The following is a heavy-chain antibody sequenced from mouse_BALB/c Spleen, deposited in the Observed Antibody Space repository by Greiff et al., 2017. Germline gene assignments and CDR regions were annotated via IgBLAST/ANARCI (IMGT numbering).Heavy chain of an antibody. Sequence: VQLQQSGAELVRPGTSVKVSCKASGYAFTNYLIEWVKQRPGQGLEWIGVINPGSGGTNYNEKFKGKATLTADKSSSTAYMQLSSLTSDDSAVYFCARESGSSYRNWFAYWGQGTLVTVSA. J-gene: IGHJ3*01. CDR2: INPGSGGT. CDR3: ARESGSSYRNWFAY. CDR1: GYAFTNYL. D-gene: IGHD1-1*01. V-gene: IGHV1-54*01.